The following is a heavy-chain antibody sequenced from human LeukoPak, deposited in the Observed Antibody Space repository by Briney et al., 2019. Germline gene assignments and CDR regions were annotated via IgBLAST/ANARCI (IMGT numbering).Heavy chain of an antibody. CDR3: AKGDAWWRSESPPQAGLDY. Sequence: GGSLRLSCAASGFIFSSYAMSWVRQAPGKGLEWVSGISGSGASTYYADSVKGRFTISRDNSKNTLYLQMNSLRAEDTAIYCCAKGDAWWRSESPPQAGLDYWGQGTLVTVSS. CDR2: ISGSGAST. CDR1: GFIFSSYA. J-gene: IGHJ4*02. D-gene: IGHD3-16*01. V-gene: IGHV3-23*01.